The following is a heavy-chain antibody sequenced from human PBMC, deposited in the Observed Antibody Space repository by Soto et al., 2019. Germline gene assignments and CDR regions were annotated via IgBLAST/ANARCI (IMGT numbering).Heavy chain of an antibody. D-gene: IGHD3-22*01. Sequence: GGSLRLSCAASGFTFSSYAMSWVRQAPGKGLEWVSSVSGSGGSTYYADSVKGRFTISRDNSKNTLSLQMNSLRAEDTAIYYCAKREELYYDSSGFVYYFAYWGQGTLVTVSS. V-gene: IGHV3-23*01. CDR1: GFTFSSYA. CDR3: AKREELYYDSSGFVYYFAY. J-gene: IGHJ4*02. CDR2: VSGSGGST.